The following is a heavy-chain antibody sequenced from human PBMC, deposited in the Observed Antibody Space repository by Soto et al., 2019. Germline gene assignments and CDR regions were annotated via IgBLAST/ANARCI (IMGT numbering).Heavy chain of an antibody. CDR3: ARVYGGSLY. D-gene: IGHD1-20*01. Sequence: QVQLVESGGGLVKPGGSLRLSCAASGFTFSDFYMSCIRQAPEKGLECISYISNSGSNIYYADSVKGRFTISRDNAKDSLHLQMNSLRVEDTAVYYCARVYGGSLYWVQGTLVTVSS. J-gene: IGHJ4*02. V-gene: IGHV3-11*01. CDR1: GFTFSDFY. CDR2: ISNSGSNI.